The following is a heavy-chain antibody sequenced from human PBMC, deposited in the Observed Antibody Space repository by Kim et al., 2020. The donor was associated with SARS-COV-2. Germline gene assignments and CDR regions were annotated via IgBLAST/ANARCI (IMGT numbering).Heavy chain of an antibody. V-gene: IGHV1-3*01. J-gene: IGHJ5*02. D-gene: IGHD3-10*01. CDR3: ARQRAMVRGVIITQNWFDP. CDR1: GYTFTSYA. Sequence: ASVKVSCKASGYTFTSYAMHWVRQAPGQRLEWMGWINAGNGNTKYSQKFQGRVTITRDTSASTAYMELSSLRSEDTAVYYCARQRAMVRGVIITQNWFDPWGQGTLVTVSS. CDR2: INAGNGNT.